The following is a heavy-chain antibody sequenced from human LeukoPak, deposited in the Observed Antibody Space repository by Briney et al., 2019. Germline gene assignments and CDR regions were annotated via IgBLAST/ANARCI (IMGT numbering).Heavy chain of an antibody. CDR3: AKVPFYDILTGLLL. CDR2: ISGSGGST. J-gene: IGHJ4*02. Sequence: PGXXLXLSCAASGFTFSSYAMSWVRQAPGKGLEWVSAISGSGGSTYYADSVKGRFTISRDNSKNTVYLQMNSLRAEDTAVYYCAKVPFYDILTGLLLWGQGTLVTVSS. V-gene: IGHV3-23*01. CDR1: GFTFSSYA. D-gene: IGHD3-9*01.